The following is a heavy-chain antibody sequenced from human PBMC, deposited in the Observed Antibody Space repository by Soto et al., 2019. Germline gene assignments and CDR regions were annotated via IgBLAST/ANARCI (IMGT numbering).Heavy chain of an antibody. CDR2: MNPNSGNT. CDR1: GYTFTSYE. CDR3: ARGYGSGSYYNPFDY. D-gene: IGHD3-10*01. V-gene: IGHV1-8*02. Sequence: ASVKVACKASGYTFTSYEINWVRQATGQGLEWMRWMNPNSGNTGYAQKFQGRVTMTRNTSISTAYMELSSLRSEDTAVYYCARGYGSGSYYNPFDYWGQGTLVTVCS. J-gene: IGHJ4*02.